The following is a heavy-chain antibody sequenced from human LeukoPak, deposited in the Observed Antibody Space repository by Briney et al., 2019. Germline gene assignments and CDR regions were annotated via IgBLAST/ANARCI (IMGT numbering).Heavy chain of an antibody. D-gene: IGHD2-2*01. V-gene: IGHV1-8*03. CDR1: GYTFTSYD. J-gene: IGHJ4*02. CDR3: ARSTSDDYFDY. Sequence: ASVKVSCKASGYTFTSYDINWVRQATGQGLEWMGWMNPNSGNTGYAQKFQGRVTITRNTSISTAYMELSSLRSEDTAVYYCARSTSDDYFDYWGQGTLVTVSS. CDR2: MNPNSGNT.